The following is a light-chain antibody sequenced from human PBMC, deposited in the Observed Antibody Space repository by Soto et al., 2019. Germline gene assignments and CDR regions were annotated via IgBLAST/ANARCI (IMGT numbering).Light chain of an antibody. CDR1: SSDVGSYDY. Sequence: QSVLTQPASVAGSPGQSVTISCTGTSSDVGSYDYVSWYQQHPGEGHKLMVYDVSNRPSVVSNRFSCSKSGNTASLTICGLPDEDEADYYCSSYKSRSTYVFGSGTKLTVL. J-gene: IGLJ1*01. CDR2: DVS. CDR3: SSYKSRSTYV. V-gene: IGLV2-14*01.